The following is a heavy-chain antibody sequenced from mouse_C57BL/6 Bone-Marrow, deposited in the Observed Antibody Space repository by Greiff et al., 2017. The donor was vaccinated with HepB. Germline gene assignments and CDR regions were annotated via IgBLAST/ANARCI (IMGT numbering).Heavy chain of an antibody. CDR2: IYPGDGDT. V-gene: IGHV1-82*01. CDR1: GYAFSSSW. CDR3: ARHQSSYYYAMDY. J-gene: IGHJ4*01. D-gene: IGHD6-1*01. Sequence: QVQLKESGPELVKPGASVKISCKASGYAFSSSWMNWVKQRPGKGLEWIGRIYPGDGDTNYNGKFKGKATLTADKSSSTAYMQLSSLTSEDSAVYFCARHQSSYYYAMDYWGQGTSVTVSS.